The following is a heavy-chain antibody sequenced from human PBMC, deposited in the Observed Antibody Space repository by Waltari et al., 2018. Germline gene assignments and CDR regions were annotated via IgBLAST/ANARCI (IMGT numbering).Heavy chain of an antibody. V-gene: IGHV4-38-2*01. J-gene: IGHJ4*02. CDR3: ASRSIVGATADY. CDR2: IYHSGST. Sequence: QVQLQESGPGLVKPSETLSLTCAVSGYSISSGYYWGWIRQPPGKGLEWIGSIYHSGSTYYTPSLKSRVTISVDTSKNQFSLKLSSVTAADTAVYYCASRSIVGATADYWGQGTLVTVSS. CDR1: GYSISSGYY. D-gene: IGHD1-26*01.